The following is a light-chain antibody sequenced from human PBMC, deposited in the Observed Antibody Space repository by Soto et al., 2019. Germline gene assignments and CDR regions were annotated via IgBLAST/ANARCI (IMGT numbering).Light chain of an antibody. CDR2: EVS. CDR3: NSYTTSSTYV. CDR1: SSDVGAYNY. Sequence: VLTQPASVSGSPGQSITISCTGTSSDVGAYNYVSWYQQHPGKAPKLIIFEVSNRPSGVSNRFSGSKSGNTASLTISGLQAEDEADYYCNSYTTSSTYVFGTGTRSPS. V-gene: IGLV2-14*01. J-gene: IGLJ1*01.